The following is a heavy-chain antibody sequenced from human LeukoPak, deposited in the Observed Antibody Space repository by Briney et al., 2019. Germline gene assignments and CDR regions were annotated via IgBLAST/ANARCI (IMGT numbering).Heavy chain of an antibody. D-gene: IGHD3-22*01. V-gene: IGHV3-23*01. CDR2: ISGSGGST. CDR1: GFTFSSYA. CDR3: AKSTEGGSGYYLEYFQH. J-gene: IGHJ1*01. Sequence: GGSLRLSCAASGFTFSSYAMSWVRQAPGKGLKWVSAISGSGGSTYYADSVKGRFTISRDNSKHTLYLQMNSLRAEDTAVYYCAKSTEGGSGYYLEYFQHWGQGTLVTVSS.